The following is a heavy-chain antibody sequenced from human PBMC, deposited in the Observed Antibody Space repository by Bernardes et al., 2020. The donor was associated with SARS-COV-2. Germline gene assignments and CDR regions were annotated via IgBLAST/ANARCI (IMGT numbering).Heavy chain of an antibody. CDR2: VRAYSGYT. CDR1: NYIFLKFG. CDR3: ARYCSGDWCFEDGPDP. J-gene: IGHJ5*02. Sequence: ASVKVSCTASNYIFLKFGISWVRQAPGQGLEWMGWVRAYSGYTNSTRKFQDRVTMTTDTSTSTAYMELRSLRHDDTAIYYCARYCSGDWCFEDGPDPWGQGTLVTVSS. D-gene: IGHD2-21*01. V-gene: IGHV1-18*01.